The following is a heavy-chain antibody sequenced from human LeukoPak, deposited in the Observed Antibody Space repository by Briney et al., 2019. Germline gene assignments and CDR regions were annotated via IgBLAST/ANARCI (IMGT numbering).Heavy chain of an antibody. CDR2: IKEDGSEK. V-gene: IGHV3-7*01. J-gene: IGHJ4*02. D-gene: IGHD4-23*01. CDR1: GFTLSTYW. Sequence: GGSLRLSCAVSGFTLSTYWMSWVRQTPRKGLEWVACIKEDGSEKYYVNSVKGRFTISRDNVKNSIYLQMNSLRGEDTAVYYCVRDGRWPLVGDYWGQGTLVTVSS. CDR3: VRDGRWPLVGDY.